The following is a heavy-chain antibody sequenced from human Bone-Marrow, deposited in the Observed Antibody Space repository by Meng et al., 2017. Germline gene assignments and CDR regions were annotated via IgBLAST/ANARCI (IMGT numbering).Heavy chain of an antibody. CDR1: GYTFTSYG. Sequence: ASVKVSCKASGYTFTSYGISWVRQAPGQGLEWMGWISAYNGNTNYAQKLQGRVTMTTDTSTGTAYTELRSLRSEDTAVYYWSRAPTPSAWIQLWVWGEPYVDYWGQGTLVTVSS. CDR2: ISAYNGNT. CDR3: SRAPTPSAWIQLWVWGEPYVDY. J-gene: IGHJ4*02. V-gene: IGHV1-18*01. D-gene: IGHD5-18*01.